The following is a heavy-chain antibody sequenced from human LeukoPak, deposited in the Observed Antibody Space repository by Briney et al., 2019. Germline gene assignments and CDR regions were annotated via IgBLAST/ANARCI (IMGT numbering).Heavy chain of an antibody. CDR3: AKGGTAAGKGYMDV. V-gene: IGHV3-30*02. CDR2: IRYDGSNK. J-gene: IGHJ6*03. Sequence: GGSLRLSCAASGFTFSSYGMHWVRQAPGKGLEWVAFIRYDGSNKYYADSVKGRFTISRDNSKNTLYLQMNSLRAEDTAVYYCAKGGTAAGKGYMDVWGKGTTVTVSS. D-gene: IGHD6-13*01. CDR1: GFTFSSYG.